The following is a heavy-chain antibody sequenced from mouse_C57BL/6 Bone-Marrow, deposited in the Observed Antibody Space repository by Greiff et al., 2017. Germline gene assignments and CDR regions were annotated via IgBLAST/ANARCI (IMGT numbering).Heavy chain of an antibody. D-gene: IGHD2-5*01. CDR2: IYIGNGYT. CDR3: ARPPHYYSNSLYAMDY. V-gene: IGHV1-58*01. J-gene: IGHJ4*01. CDR1: GYTFTSSG. Sequence: EVKLMESGAELVRPGSSVKMSCKTSGYTFTSSGINWVKQRPGQGLEWIGYIYIGNGYTEYNEKFKGKATLTADTSSSTAYMQLSSLTSEDSAIYFCARPPHYYSNSLYAMDYWGQGTSVTVSS.